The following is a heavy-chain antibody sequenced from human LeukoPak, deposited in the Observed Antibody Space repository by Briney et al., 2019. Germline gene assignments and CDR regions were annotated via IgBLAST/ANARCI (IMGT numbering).Heavy chain of an antibody. Sequence: HPGGSLRLSCAASGLTFSNYWMSWVRQGPGKGLEWVANIKHDGSEKYYIDSVKGRFTISRDNAKNSVYLQMNRLRAEDTAVYYCARVRREMKRSLGRTTEYSYYYYMDVWGKGTTVTVSS. CDR3: ARVRREMKRSLGRTTEYSYYYYMDV. D-gene: IGHD1/OR15-1a*01. J-gene: IGHJ6*03. CDR2: IKHDGSEK. V-gene: IGHV3-7*01. CDR1: GLTFSNYW.